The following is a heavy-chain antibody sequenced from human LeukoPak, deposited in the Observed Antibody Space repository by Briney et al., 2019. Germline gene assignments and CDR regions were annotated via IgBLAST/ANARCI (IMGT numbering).Heavy chain of an antibody. V-gene: IGHV4-34*01. Sequence: TSETLSLTCAVYGGSFSGYYGSWIRQPPGKGLEWIGEINHSGSTNYNPSLKSRVTISVDTSKNQFSLKLSSVTAADTAVYYCARDRRGYCSSTSCLRYYYYYGMDVWGKGTTVTVSS. CDR3: ARDRRGYCSSTSCLRYYYYYGMDV. CDR2: INHSGST. CDR1: GGSFSGYY. D-gene: IGHD2-2*03. J-gene: IGHJ6*04.